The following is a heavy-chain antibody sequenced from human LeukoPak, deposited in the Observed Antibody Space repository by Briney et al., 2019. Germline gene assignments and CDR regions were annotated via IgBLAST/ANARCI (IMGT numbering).Heavy chain of an antibody. CDR3: ARSRKDYYGSGSYSP. Sequence: SETLSLTCTVPGGSISSYYWSWIRQPPGKGLEWIGYIYYSGSTNYNPSLKSRVTISVDTSKNQFSLKLSSVTAADTAVYYCARSRKDYYGSGSYSPWGQGTLVTVSS. D-gene: IGHD3-10*01. V-gene: IGHV4-59*08. J-gene: IGHJ5*02. CDR2: IYYSGST. CDR1: GGSISSYY.